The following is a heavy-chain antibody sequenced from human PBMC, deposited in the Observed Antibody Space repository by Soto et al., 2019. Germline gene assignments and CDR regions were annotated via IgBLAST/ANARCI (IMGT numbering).Heavy chain of an antibody. CDR2: IFSNDEK. CDR3: ARIKVATTEGNWFDP. CDR1: GFSLSNARMG. Sequence: QVTLKESGPVLVKPTETLTLTCTVSGFSLSNARMGVSWIRQPPGKALEWLAHIFSNDEKSYSTSLKSRLTISKDTSKSQVVLTMTNMEPVDTATYYCARIKVATTEGNWFDPWGQGTLVTVSS. J-gene: IGHJ5*02. V-gene: IGHV2-26*01. D-gene: IGHD5-12*01.